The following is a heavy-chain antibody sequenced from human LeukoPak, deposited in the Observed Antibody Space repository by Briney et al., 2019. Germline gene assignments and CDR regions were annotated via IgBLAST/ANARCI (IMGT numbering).Heavy chain of an antibody. V-gene: IGHV3-21*01. J-gene: IGHJ4*02. Sequence: SGGSLRLSCAASGFTFSSYSMNWARQALGKGLEWVSSISSSSSYIYYADSVKGRFTISRDNAKNSLYLQMNSLRAEDTAVYYCARPIYGDVGFDYWGQGTLVTVSS. CDR3: ARPIYGDVGFDY. CDR1: GFTFSSYS. CDR2: ISSSSSYI. D-gene: IGHD4-17*01.